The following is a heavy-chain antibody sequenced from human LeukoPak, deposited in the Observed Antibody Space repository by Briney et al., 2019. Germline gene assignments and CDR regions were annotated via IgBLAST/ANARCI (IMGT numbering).Heavy chain of an antibody. V-gene: IGHV1-46*01. CDR1: GYTFTSYY. Sequence: GASVKVSCKASGYTFTSYYMHWVRQAPGQGLEWMGLINPSGGSTSYAQKFQGRVTMTRDTSTSTVYMELSSLRSEDTAVYYCARVKQQLDHYYYYGMDVWGQGTTVTVSS. J-gene: IGHJ6*02. CDR2: INPSGGST. D-gene: IGHD6-13*01. CDR3: ARVKQQLDHYYYYGMDV.